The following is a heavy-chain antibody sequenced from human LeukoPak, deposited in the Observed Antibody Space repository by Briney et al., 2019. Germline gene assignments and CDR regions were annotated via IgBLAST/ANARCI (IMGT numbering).Heavy chain of an antibody. J-gene: IGHJ4*02. D-gene: IGHD1-26*01. CDR2: INPNSGGT. CDR3: ARDLSSTSNWEFDY. Sequence: ASVKVSCKPSGYSFAGYFIHWVRQAPGQGLQWMGRINPNSGGTEYEQSFQGRVTMTRDTSISTAYVEVSTLISDDTAVYYCARDLSSTSNWEFDYWGQGTLVTVSS. CDR1: GYSFAGYF. V-gene: IGHV1-2*06.